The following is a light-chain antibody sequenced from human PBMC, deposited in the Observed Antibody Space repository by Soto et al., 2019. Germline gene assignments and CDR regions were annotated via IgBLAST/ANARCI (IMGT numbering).Light chain of an antibody. CDR2: DVS. CDR3: GSYTSSSTLV. V-gene: IGLV2-14*03. CDR1: SSDIGAYNY. J-gene: IGLJ3*02. Sequence: QSALTQPASVSGSPGQSITISCTGTSSDIGAYNYVSWYQQHPGKAPKLIIYDVSNRPSGISNRFSGSKSGNTASLTISGLQAEDEADYYCGSYTSSSTLVFGGGTQLTVL.